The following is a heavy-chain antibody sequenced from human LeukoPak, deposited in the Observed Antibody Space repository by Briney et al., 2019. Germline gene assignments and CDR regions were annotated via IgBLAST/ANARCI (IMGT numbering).Heavy chain of an antibody. D-gene: IGHD4-23*01. CDR1: GYTFTSYY. V-gene: IGHV1-46*01. J-gene: IGHJ6*02. CDR3: ARGPTVVTYYYYYGMDV. Sequence: ASVTVSCTASGYTFTSYYMHWVRQAPGQGLEWMGIINPSGGSTSYAQRFQGRVTMTRDTSTSTVYMELSSLRSEDTAVYYCARGPTVVTYYYYYGMDVWGQGTTVTVSS. CDR2: INPSGGST.